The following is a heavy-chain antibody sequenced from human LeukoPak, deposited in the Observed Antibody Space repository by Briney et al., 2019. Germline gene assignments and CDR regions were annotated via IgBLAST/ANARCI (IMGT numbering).Heavy chain of an antibody. CDR3: ARGVYYDILTGYPGGLYWFDP. J-gene: IGHJ5*02. CDR2: INAGNGNT. V-gene: IGHV1-3*01. D-gene: IGHD3-9*01. CDR1: GYTFTSYA. Sequence: ASVKVSCKASGYTFTSYAMHWVRQAPGQRLEWMGWINAGNGNTKYSQKFQGRVTITRDTSASTAYMELSSLRSEDTAVYYCARGVYYDILTGYPGGLYWFDPWGQGTLVTVSS.